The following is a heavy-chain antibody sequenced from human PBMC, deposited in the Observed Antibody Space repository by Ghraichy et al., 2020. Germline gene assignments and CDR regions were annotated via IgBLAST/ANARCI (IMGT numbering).Heavy chain of an antibody. J-gene: IGHJ1*01. D-gene: IGHD6-19*01. V-gene: IGHV4-31*11. CDR3: ARVSAGAGTEYFQH. CDR2: IYYSGST. CDR1: GGSITSGGYY. Sequence: SETLSLTCAVYGGSITSGGYYLSWIRQHPGKCLEWIGYIYYSGSTYYNPSLKSRVTISVDTSKNQFSLKLSSVTAADTAVYYCARVSAGAGTEYFQHWGQGTLVIVSS.